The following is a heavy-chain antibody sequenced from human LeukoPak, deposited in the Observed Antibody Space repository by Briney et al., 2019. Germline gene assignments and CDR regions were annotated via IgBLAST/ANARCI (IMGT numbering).Heavy chain of an antibody. CDR1: GGSISAYH. V-gene: IGHV4-59*01. CDR2: ISPSGST. CDR3: ARGGWYVGS. D-gene: IGHD6-19*01. J-gene: IGHJ5*01. Sequence: ASETLSLTCTVSGGSISAYHWNWIRQPPGKGLEWIGYISPSGSTNFNPSLKSRVTISVDTTKNQFSLKLTSVTAADTAVYYCARGGWYVGSWGQGTLITVSS.